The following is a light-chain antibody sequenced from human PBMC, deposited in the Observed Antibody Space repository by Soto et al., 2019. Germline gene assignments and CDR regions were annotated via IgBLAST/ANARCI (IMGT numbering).Light chain of an antibody. V-gene: IGKV1-5*03. CDR2: KAS. CDR3: QQYDNLPLI. Sequence: DIQMTQSPSTLSASAGDRVTITCRASQSISSWLAWYQQKPGKAPKLLIYKASSLESGVPSRFSGSGSGTEFTLTISSLQPDDFATYYCQQYDNLPLIFGQGTRLEIK. J-gene: IGKJ5*01. CDR1: QSISSW.